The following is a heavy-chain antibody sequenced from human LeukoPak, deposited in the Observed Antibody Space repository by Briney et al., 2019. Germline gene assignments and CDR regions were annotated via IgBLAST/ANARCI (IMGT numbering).Heavy chain of an antibody. D-gene: IGHD1-26*01. CDR1: GFTFSSYW. Sequence: GGSLRLSCAASGFTFSSYWMHWVRRAPGKGLVWVSRLNSDGSDTSYADSVKGRFTISRDNAKNTLYLQMNSLTAEDTAVYYCARGGGSYHPFDSWGQGTLVTVSS. CDR3: ARGGGSYHPFDS. V-gene: IGHV3-74*01. J-gene: IGHJ4*02. CDR2: LNSDGSDT.